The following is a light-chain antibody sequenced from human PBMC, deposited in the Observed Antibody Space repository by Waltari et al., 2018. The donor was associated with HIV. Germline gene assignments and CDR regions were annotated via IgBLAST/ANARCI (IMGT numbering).Light chain of an antibody. V-gene: IGKV3-20*01. CDR3: LQYGTSRYT. Sequence: EVVLTTSPGTMSLSPGDQATLSCRASQTVGSRFLAWFQQKRGQAPRLVIFGASSRATGIPDRFSGGGSGTEFTLTISRLGPEDVAVYYCLQYGTSRYTFGQGTKLDIK. CDR2: GAS. J-gene: IGKJ2*01. CDR1: QTVGSRF.